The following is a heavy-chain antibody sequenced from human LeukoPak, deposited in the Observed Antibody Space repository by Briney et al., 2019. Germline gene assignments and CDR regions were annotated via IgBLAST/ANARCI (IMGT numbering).Heavy chain of an antibody. CDR3: ARDRIQLWFYNWFDP. J-gene: IGHJ5*02. D-gene: IGHD5-18*01. V-gene: IGHV3-30*04. CDR2: ISYDGSNK. CDR1: GFTLSSYA. Sequence: GGSLRLSCAASGFTLSSYAMHWVRQAPGKGLEWVAVISYDGSNKYYADSVKGRFTISRDNSKNTLYLQMNSLRAEDTAVYYCARDRIQLWFYNWFDPWGQGTLVTVSS.